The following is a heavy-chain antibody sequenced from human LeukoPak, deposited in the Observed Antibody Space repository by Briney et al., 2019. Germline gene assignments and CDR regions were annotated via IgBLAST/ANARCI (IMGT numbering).Heavy chain of an antibody. D-gene: IGHD1/OR15-1a*01. Sequence: SETLSLTCTVSGGSINYYYWSWIRQPPGGGLEWIGYIYATGSTDYNPSLKSRVTISVDTSKNQFSLELRSVTAADTAVYYCAKQKGLDPWGQGTLVTVSS. CDR2: IYATGST. J-gene: IGHJ5*02. V-gene: IGHV4-59*01. CDR1: GGSINYYY. CDR3: AKQKGLDP.